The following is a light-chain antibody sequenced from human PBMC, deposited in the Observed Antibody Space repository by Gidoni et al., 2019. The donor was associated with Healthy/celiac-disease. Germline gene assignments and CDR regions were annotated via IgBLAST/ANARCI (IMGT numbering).Light chain of an antibody. CDR1: SSKIGAGYD. CDR3: QSYDSSLSVHVV. J-gene: IGLJ2*01. Sequence: QSVLTQPPSVSGAPGQRVTISCTGSSSKIGAGYDVHWYQQLPGTAPKLPIYGNSNRPSGVPDRFSGSKSGPSASLAITGLQAEDEADYYCQSYDSSLSVHVVFGGGTKLTVL. CDR2: GNS. V-gene: IGLV1-40*01.